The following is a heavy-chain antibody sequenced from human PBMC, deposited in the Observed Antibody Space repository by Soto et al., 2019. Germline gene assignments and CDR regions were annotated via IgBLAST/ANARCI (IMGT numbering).Heavy chain of an antibody. CDR1: GGTFTSYT. Sequence: QVHLLQSGAEMKKPGSSVKVSCTAFGGTFTSYTFNWVRQTPGQRLEWMGRIIPILGMSSSAHNCQGRLTMIADKSTNTSYMVLSSLTSDDTAIYYCAMSYGSGSRPFDYWGQGTLVTVSS. J-gene: IGHJ4*02. CDR3: AMSYGSGSRPFDY. D-gene: IGHD3-10*01. CDR2: IIPILGMS. V-gene: IGHV1-69*02.